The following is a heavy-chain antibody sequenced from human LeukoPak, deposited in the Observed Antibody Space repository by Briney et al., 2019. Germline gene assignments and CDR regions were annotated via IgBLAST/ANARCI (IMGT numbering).Heavy chain of an antibody. V-gene: IGHV3-23*01. CDR1: GFTFSNYA. CDR3: ARDSQGHDY. J-gene: IGHJ4*02. Sequence: GGSLRLSCAASGFTFSNYAMSWVRQAPGKGLEWVSAISGNGRTTYYADSVKGRFTISRDSSKNMLYLQMNSLRAEDTAVYYCARDSQGHDYWGQGTLVTVSS. CDR2: ISGNGRTT.